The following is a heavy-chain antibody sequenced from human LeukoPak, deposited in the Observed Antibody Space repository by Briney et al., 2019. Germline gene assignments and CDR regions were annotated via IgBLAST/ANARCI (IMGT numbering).Heavy chain of an antibody. D-gene: IGHD3-10*01. CDR1: GFTFDDYA. CDR2: ISWNSGSI. Sequence: PGRSLRLSCAASGFTFDDYAMPWVRQAPGKGLEWVSGISWNSGSIGYADSVKGRFTISRDNAKNSLYLQMNSLRAEDTALYYCAKWADYGSGSYIDYWGQGTLVTVSS. V-gene: IGHV3-9*01. CDR3: AKWADYGSGSYIDY. J-gene: IGHJ4*02.